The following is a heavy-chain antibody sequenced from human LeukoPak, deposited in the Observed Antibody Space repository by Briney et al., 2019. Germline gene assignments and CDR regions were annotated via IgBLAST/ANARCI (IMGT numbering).Heavy chain of an antibody. D-gene: IGHD2-2*01. J-gene: IGHJ5*02. CDR2: IPYDGSNK. CDR1: GFTFSSYA. CDR3: ARALGYCSSTSCANWFDP. V-gene: IGHV3-30-3*01. Sequence: PGGSLRLSCAASGFTFSSYAMHWVRQAPGKGLEWVAVIPYDGSNKYYADSVKGRFTISRDNSKNTLYLQMNSLRAEDTAVYYCARALGYCSSTSCANWFDPWGQGTLVTVSS.